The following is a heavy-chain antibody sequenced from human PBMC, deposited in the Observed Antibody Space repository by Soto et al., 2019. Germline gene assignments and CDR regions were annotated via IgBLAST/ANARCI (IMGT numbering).Heavy chain of an antibody. V-gene: IGHV4-59*08. CDR3: ARLDYDILTGSGGSFMAV. CDR2: IYYSGST. Sequence: SETLSLTCTVSGGSISSYYWSWIRQPPGKGLEWIGYIYYSGSTNYNPSLKSRVTISVDTSKNQFSLKLSSVTAADTAVYYCARLDYDILTGSGGSFMAVWGKGTTVTVSS. CDR1: GGSISSYY. D-gene: IGHD3-9*01. J-gene: IGHJ6*03.